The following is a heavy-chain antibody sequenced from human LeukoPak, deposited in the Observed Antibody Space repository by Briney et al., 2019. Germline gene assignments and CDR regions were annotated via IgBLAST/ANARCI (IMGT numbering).Heavy chain of an antibody. V-gene: IGHV1-2*02. J-gene: IGHJ4*02. Sequence: ASVKVSCKASGYTFTDYYMHWVRQAPGQGFEWMGWINPNDGDTNYAQKFQGRVTMTRDTSISTAHMEVSRLRSDDTAVYYCARANFLYCSSSTCLFDHWGQGTLVTVSS. CDR1: GYTFTDYY. CDR3: ARANFLYCSSSTCLFDH. D-gene: IGHD2-2*01. CDR2: INPNDGDT.